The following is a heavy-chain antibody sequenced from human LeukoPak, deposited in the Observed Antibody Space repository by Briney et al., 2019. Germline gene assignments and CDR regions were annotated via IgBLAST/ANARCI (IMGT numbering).Heavy chain of an antibody. Sequence: ASVKVSCKVSGYTFTAYYMHWVRQAPGQGLEWMGRIDPNSGGTKYAQKFQGRVTLTRDTSINTVYMELNTLTSDDMALYYCARGMGTSWFDYWGQGTLATVSS. J-gene: IGHJ4*02. V-gene: IGHV1-2*02. CDR3: ARGMGTSWFDY. CDR1: GYTFTAYY. D-gene: IGHD6-13*01. CDR2: IDPNSGGT.